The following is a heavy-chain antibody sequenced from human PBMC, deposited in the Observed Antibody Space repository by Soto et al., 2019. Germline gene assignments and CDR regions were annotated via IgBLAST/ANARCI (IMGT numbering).Heavy chain of an antibody. CDR3: ARTDASPALGGYFDS. Sequence: LRLSCAASGFTFSSYWMHWFRQAPGKGLVWVSRVNGDGSSTTYAGSVKGRFTISRDNAKNTLYLQVNSLGAEDTAVYYCARTDASPALGGYFDSWGQGALVTVSS. CDR2: VNGDGSST. J-gene: IGHJ4*02. CDR1: GFTFSSYW. D-gene: IGHD2-15*01. V-gene: IGHV3-74*01.